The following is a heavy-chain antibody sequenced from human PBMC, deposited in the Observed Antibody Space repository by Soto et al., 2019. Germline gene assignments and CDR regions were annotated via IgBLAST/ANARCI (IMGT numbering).Heavy chain of an antibody. V-gene: IGHV1-69*02. Sequence: QVQLVQSGAEVRKPGSSVKVSCKASGDTFSFYTINWVRQAPGLGLEWMGRVKPIVSMSNYAQKFQGRVTITADKSTKTAYMQLSSLRSEDTAIYYCAASYGSGYRAFDYWGQGALVTVSS. CDR2: VKPIVSMS. J-gene: IGHJ4*02. CDR1: GDTFSFYT. D-gene: IGHD3-10*01. CDR3: AASYGSGYRAFDY.